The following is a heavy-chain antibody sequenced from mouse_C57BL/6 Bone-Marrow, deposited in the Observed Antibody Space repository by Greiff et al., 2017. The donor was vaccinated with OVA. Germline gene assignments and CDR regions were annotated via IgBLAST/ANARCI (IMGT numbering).Heavy chain of an antibody. J-gene: IGHJ2*01. CDR2: ISSGGDYI. CDR3: TRHPQSLYYFDY. Sequence: EVMLVESGEGLVKPGGSLKLSCAASGFTFSSYAMSWVRQTPEKSLEWVAYISSGGDYIYYADTVKGRFTISSDNARNTLYLQMSSLKSEDTAMYYCTRHPQSLYYFDYWGQGTTLTVSS. V-gene: IGHV5-9-1*02. D-gene: IGHD6-5*01. CDR1: GFTFSSYA.